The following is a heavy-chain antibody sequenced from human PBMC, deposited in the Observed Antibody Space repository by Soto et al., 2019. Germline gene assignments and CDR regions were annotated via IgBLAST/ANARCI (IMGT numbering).Heavy chain of an antibody. V-gene: IGHV2-5*02. CDR3: SHVLGYCSSVTCYHSVDYMDV. Sequence: QITLKESGPTLVKPTQTLTLTCTFSGFSLNTSAVGVGWIRQPPGKALEWLALVYCDDDKLYSPSLQSRLTITKDLSKTPVVLTMTHMDPVDTATYFCSHVLGYCSSVTCYHSVDYMDVWGKGTTVTVSS. CDR1: GFSLNTSAVG. D-gene: IGHD2-15*01. J-gene: IGHJ6*03. CDR2: VYCDDDK.